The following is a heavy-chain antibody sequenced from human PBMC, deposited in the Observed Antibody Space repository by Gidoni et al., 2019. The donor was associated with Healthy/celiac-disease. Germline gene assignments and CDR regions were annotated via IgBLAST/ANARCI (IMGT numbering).Heavy chain of an antibody. J-gene: IGHJ3*02. CDR2: MNSDGSST. V-gene: IGHV3-74*01. CDR1: GSTFSSYW. D-gene: IGHD6-19*01. CDR3: ARVAYSSGAGAFDI. Sequence: ELQLVESGGGLVQPGGSLRLSCAASGSTFSSYWMHWVRQSPGKGLVWVSRMNSDGSSTSYADSVKGRFTISRDNAKNTLYLQMNSLRAEDTAVYYCARVAYSSGAGAFDIWGQGTMVTVSS.